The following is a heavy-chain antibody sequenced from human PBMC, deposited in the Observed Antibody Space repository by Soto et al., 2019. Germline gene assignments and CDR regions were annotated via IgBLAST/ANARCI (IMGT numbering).Heavy chain of an antibody. CDR3: ARDLRMSNSDAFDI. CDR2: ISAYNGNT. CDR1: GYTFTSYG. J-gene: IGHJ3*02. D-gene: IGHD4-4*01. V-gene: IGHV1-18*01. Sequence: ASVKVSCKASGYTFTSYGISWVRQALGQGLEWMGWISAYNGNTNYAQKLQGRVTMTTDTSTSTAYMELRSLRSDDTAVYYCARDLRMSNSDAFDIWGQGTMVTVSS.